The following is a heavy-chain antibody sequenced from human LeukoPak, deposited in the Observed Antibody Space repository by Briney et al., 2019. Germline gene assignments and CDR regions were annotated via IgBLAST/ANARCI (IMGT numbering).Heavy chain of an antibody. D-gene: IGHD6-19*01. J-gene: IGHJ4*02. V-gene: IGHV4-59*08. CDR1: GGSISSYY. CDR3: ATLYSSGWYGDY. CDR2: IYCSGST. Sequence: SETLSLTCTVSGGSISSYYWSWIRQPPGKGLEWIGYIYCSGSTNYNPSLKSRVTISVDTSKNQFSLKLSSVTAADTAVYYCATLYSSGWYGDYWGQGTLVTVSS.